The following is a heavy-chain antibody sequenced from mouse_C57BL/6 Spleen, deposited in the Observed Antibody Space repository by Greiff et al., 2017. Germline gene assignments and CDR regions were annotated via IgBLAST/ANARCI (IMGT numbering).Heavy chain of an antibody. J-gene: IGHJ4*01. D-gene: IGHD4-1*01. CDR1: GYTFTSYW. CDR2: IDPSDSET. V-gene: IGHV1-52*01. Sequence: QVQLQQPGAELVRPGSSVKLSCKASGYTFTSYWMHWVKQRPIQGLEWIGNIDPSDSETHYNQKFKDKATLTVDKSSSTAYMQLSSLTSEDSAVYYWARGANWDIMDYWGQGTSVTVSS. CDR3: ARGANWDIMDY.